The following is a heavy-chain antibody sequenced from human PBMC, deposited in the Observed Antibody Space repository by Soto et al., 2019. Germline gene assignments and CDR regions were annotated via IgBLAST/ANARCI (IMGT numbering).Heavy chain of an antibody. CDR1: GFTFDAYA. CDR3: AKNHVAGTDFYFDH. J-gene: IGHJ4*02. V-gene: IGHV3-9*01. Sequence: EVQLVESGGGLVQPGRSLRLSCAASGFTFDAYAMHWVRQAPGKGLDWVAGIGWNSGSIGYADSVKGRFTISRDNAMNSLYLQMNSLRAEDTALYYCAKNHVAGTDFYFDHWGQGTLVTVSS. CDR2: IGWNSGSI. D-gene: IGHD6-19*01.